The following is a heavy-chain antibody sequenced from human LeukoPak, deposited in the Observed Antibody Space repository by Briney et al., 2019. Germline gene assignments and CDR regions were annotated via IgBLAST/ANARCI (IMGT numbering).Heavy chain of an antibody. Sequence: PGGSLRLSCTASGFTFSSYSMNWVRQAPGKGLEWVSSISSSSSYIYYADSVKGRFTISRDNAKNSLYLQMNSLRAEDTAVYYCARDAPSSGYSSLFDYWGQGTLVTVSS. CDR3: ARDAPSSGYSSLFDY. V-gene: IGHV3-21*01. J-gene: IGHJ4*02. CDR1: GFTFSSYS. D-gene: IGHD3-22*01. CDR2: ISSSSSYI.